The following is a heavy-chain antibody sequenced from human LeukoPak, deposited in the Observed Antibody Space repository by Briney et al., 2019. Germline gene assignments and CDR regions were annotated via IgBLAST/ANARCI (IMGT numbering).Heavy chain of an antibody. Sequence: GGSLRLSCAASGFTFSSYAMHWVRQAPGKGLEWVAIISYDGTNKNYADSVKGRFTISRDNSKNTLYLQMNSLRAEDTAVYYCSRGPGMMSGYFDNWGQGTLVTVSS. J-gene: IGHJ4*02. CDR3: SRGPGMMSGYFDN. CDR2: ISYDGTNK. V-gene: IGHV3-30*01. D-gene: IGHD3-10*01. CDR1: GFTFSSYA.